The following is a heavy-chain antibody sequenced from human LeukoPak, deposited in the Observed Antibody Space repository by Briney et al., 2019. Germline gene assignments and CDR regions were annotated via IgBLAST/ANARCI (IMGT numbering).Heavy chain of an antibody. CDR1: GGSFSGYY. D-gene: IGHD1-26*01. CDR3: VVGATAHFDY. V-gene: IGHV4-34*01. CDR2: INHSGST. Sequence: PSETLSLTCAVYGGSFSGYYWSWIRQPPGKGLEWIGKINHSGSTNYNPSLKSRVTISVDTSKNQFSLKLSSVTAADTAVYYCVVGATAHFDYWGQGTLVTVSS. J-gene: IGHJ4*02.